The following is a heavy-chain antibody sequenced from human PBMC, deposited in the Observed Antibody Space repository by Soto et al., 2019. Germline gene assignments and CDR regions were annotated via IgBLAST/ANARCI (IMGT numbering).Heavy chain of an antibody. CDR3: ATVDILTVYGCMDV. Sequence: QVQLQESGPGLVKPSQTLSLTCIVSGDSIRSGNHYWSWVRQTPGWGLEWIGYIYYSGSTYYSPSLKSRVTISVETSKNQFSLKLSSVTAADTAVYYCATVDILTVYGCMDVWGQGTTVTVSS. V-gene: IGHV4-30-4*01. CDR2: IYYSGST. J-gene: IGHJ6*02. D-gene: IGHD3-9*01. CDR1: GDSIRSGNHY.